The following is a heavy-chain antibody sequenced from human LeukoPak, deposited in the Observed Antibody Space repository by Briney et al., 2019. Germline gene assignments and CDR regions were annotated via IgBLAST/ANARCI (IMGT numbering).Heavy chain of an antibody. D-gene: IGHD6-6*01. J-gene: IGHJ6*02. CDR3: ARGKQLDNYYYYGMDV. CDR1: GGTFNSYA. CDR2: IIPIFGTA. Sequence: EASVKVSYKASGGTFNSYAISWVRQAPGQGLEWMGGIIPIFGTANYAQKFQGSVTITPDESTTTAYMELSSLRSEHTAVYYCARGKQLDNYYYYGMDVWGQGTTVTVSS. V-gene: IGHV1-69*13.